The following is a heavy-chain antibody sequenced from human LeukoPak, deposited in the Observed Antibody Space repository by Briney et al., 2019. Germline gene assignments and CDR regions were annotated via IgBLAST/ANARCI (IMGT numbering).Heavy chain of an antibody. D-gene: IGHD3-22*01. J-gene: IGHJ4*02. CDR3: AKDIEPYYYDSSGYLDY. V-gene: IGHV3-9*01. CDR1: GFTFDDYA. Sequence: GGSLRLSCAASGFTFDDYAMHWVRQAPGKGLEWVSGISWNSGSIGYADSVKGRFTISRDNAKNSLYLQMNSLRAEDTALYYCAKDIEPYYYDSSGYLDYWGQGTLVTVSS. CDR2: ISWNSGSI.